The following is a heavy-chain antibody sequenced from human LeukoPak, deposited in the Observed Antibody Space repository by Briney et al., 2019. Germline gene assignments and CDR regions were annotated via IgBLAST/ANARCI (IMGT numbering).Heavy chain of an antibody. J-gene: IGHJ4*02. V-gene: IGHV4-39*07. D-gene: IGHD5-18*01. CDR2: IYYSGST. CDR3: ARRGYSYGYPYFDY. CDR1: GGSITSSMYY. Sequence: PSETLSLTCTVSGGSITSSMYYWGWIRQPPGKGLEWIGSIYYSGSTHYNPSLRSRVTISVDTSKNQFSLKLSSVTAADTAVYYCARRGYSYGYPYFDYWGQGTLVTVSS.